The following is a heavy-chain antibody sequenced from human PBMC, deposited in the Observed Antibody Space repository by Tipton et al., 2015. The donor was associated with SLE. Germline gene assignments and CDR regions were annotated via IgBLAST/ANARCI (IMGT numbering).Heavy chain of an antibody. V-gene: IGHV4-39*07. CDR2: IYYSGST. D-gene: IGHD2-8*01. CDR1: GGSISSDSYY. J-gene: IGHJ4*02. CDR3: VRLRSKVLIDY. Sequence: TLSLTCTVSGGSISSDSYYWGWIRQPPGKGPEWIGTIYYSGSTYYYPSLKSRITISVDTSKNQFSLEVRSVTAADTAVYYCVRLRSKVLIDYWGQGTLVTVSS.